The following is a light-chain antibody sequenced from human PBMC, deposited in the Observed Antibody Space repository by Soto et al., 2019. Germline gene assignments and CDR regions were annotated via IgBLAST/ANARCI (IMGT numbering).Light chain of an antibody. Sequence: QSVLIQPASVSGSPGQSITISCAGTRDDIGAYDYVSWYQQYPGNAPKLLVYEVTNRPSGVSDRFSGSKSGNTASLTISGLQAEDEADYYCNSYTNSSAVVFSGGTKVTVL. V-gene: IGLV2-14*01. CDR3: NSYTNSSAVV. CDR2: EVT. J-gene: IGLJ2*01. CDR1: RDDIGAYDY.